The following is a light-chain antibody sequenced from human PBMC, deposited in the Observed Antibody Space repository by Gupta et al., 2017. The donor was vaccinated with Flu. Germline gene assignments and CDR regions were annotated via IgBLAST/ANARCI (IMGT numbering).Light chain of an antibody. Sequence: DIQMTQSPISLSASVQDRVTITCQASQDIKKFINWYQQKPGKAPKLLIYDASNLETRVPSRFSGSGSGTYFTLTISSLQTEDFATYYCQHYDFFGQGTKVDIK. CDR2: DAS. J-gene: IGKJ1*01. CDR1: QDIKKF. CDR3: QHYDF. V-gene: IGKV1-33*01.